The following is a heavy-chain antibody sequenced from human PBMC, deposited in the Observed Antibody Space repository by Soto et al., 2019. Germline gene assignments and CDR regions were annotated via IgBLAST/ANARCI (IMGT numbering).Heavy chain of an antibody. Sequence: EVQLVESGGGLVQPGGSLRLSCAASGFTFSSYWMSWVRQAPGKGLEWVANIKQDGSEKYYVDSVKGRFTISRDNAKNSLYLQMNSLRAEDTAVYYCARDPLLGYCSGGSCYPGYYFDYWGQGTLVTVSS. CDR1: GFTFSSYW. J-gene: IGHJ4*02. CDR3: ARDPLLGYCSGGSCYPGYYFDY. CDR2: IKQDGSEK. D-gene: IGHD2-15*01. V-gene: IGHV3-7*01.